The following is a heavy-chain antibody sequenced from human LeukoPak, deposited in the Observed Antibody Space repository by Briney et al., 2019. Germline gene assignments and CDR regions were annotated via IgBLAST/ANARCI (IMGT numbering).Heavy chain of an antibody. CDR2: ISSSGSTI. J-gene: IGHJ4*02. CDR1: GFTFSSYE. D-gene: IGHD3-22*01. V-gene: IGHV3-48*03. CDR3: ARDSSGYYLPDYFDY. Sequence: GGSLRLSCAASGFTFSSYEMNWVRQAPGKGLEWVSYISSSGSTIYYADSVKGRFTIPRDNAKNSLYLQMNSLRAEDTAVYYCARDSSGYYLPDYFDYWGQGTLVTVSS.